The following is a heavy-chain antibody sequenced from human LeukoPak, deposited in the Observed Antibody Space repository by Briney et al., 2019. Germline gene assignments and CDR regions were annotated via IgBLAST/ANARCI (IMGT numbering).Heavy chain of an antibody. J-gene: IGHJ3*02. D-gene: IGHD3-22*01. V-gene: IGHV4-39*01. CDR2: IYYSGST. CDR3: ARVRGIVVVRDAFDI. Sequence: SETLSLTCTVSGGSISSSSYYWGWIRQPPGKGLEWIGSIYYSGSTYYNPSLKSRVTISVDTSKNQFSLKLSSVTATDTAVYYCARVRGIVVVRDAFDIWGQGTMVTVSS. CDR1: GGSISSSSYY.